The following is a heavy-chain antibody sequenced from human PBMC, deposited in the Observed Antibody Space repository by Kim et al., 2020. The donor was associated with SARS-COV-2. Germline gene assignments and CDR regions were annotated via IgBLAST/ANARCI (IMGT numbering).Heavy chain of an antibody. J-gene: IGHJ4*02. CDR3: ARDPYGAAAGLYYFDY. D-gene: IGHD6-13*01. CDR2: INPSGGST. V-gene: IGHV1-46*01. Sequence: ASVKVSCKASGYTFTSYYMHWVRQAPGQGLEWMGIINPSGGSTSYAQKFQGRVTMTRDTSTSTVYMELSSLRSEDTAVYYCARDPYGAAAGLYYFDYWGQGTLVTVSS. CDR1: GYTFTSYY.